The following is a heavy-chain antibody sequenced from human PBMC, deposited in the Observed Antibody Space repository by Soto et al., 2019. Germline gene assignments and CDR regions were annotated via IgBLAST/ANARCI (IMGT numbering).Heavy chain of an antibody. V-gene: IGHV3-74*01. CDR2: INSDGSSI. CDR3: ARAKSSSAYTPFDY. Sequence: EVQLVESGGGLVQPGESLRLSCAASGLTFSSYRMHWVRQAPGKGLVWLSRINSDGSSISYADSVKGRFTISRDNAKNTLYLQMNSLRVEDTAVYYCARAKSSSAYTPFDYWGQGTLVTVSS. D-gene: IGHD6-13*01. CDR1: GLTFSSYR. J-gene: IGHJ4*02.